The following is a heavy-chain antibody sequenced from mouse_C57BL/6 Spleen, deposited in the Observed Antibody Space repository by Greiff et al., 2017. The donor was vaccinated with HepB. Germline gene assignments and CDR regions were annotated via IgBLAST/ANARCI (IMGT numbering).Heavy chain of an antibody. CDR2: INPNNGGT. CDR1: GYTFTDYN. Sequence: VQLQQSGPELVKPGASVKMSCKASGYTFTDYNMHWVKQSHGKSLEWIGYINPNNGGTSYNQKFKGKATLTVNKSSSTAYMELRSLTSEDSAVYYCAQSYYSNLDYWGQGTTLTVSS. J-gene: IGHJ2*01. V-gene: IGHV1-22*01. CDR3: AQSYYSNLDY. D-gene: IGHD2-5*01.